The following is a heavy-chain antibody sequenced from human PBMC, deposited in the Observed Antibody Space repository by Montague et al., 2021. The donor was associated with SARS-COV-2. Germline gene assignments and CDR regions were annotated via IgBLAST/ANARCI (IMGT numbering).Heavy chain of an antibody. CDR2: IYYSGST. CDR3: TRDSRTSGWGYWYHGLDV. CDR1: GGSISSYY. J-gene: IGHJ6*04. V-gene: IGHV4-59*01. D-gene: IGHD6-19*01. Sequence: SETLSLTCTVSGGSISSYYWSWIRQPPGKGLEWIGYIYYSGSTNYNPSLKSRVTISVDTSKNQFSLKLSSVTAADTAVYYCTRDSRTSGWGYWYHGLDVWGKGTTVTVSS.